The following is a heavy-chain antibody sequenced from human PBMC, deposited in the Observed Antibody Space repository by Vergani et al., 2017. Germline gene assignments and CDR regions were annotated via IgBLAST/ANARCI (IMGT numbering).Heavy chain of an antibody. CDR3: AKGSSYDSRPGFDAFDI. Sequence: EVQLVESGGGLVQPGGSLRLSCAASGFTFDDYAMHWVRQAPGKGLEWVSGISWNSGSIGYADSVKGRFTISRDNAKNSLYLQMNSLRAEDTALYYCAKGSSYDSRPGFDAFDIWGQGTMVTVSS. CDR2: ISWNSGSI. CDR1: GFTFDDYA. V-gene: IGHV3-9*01. J-gene: IGHJ3*02. D-gene: IGHD3-22*01.